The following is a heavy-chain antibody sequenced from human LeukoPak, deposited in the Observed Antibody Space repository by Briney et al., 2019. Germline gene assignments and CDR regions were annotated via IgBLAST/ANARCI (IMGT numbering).Heavy chain of an antibody. V-gene: IGHV3-48*01. CDR1: GFTFSSYA. J-gene: IGHJ4*02. CDR2: ISSSSNII. Sequence: GGSLRLSCAASGFTFSSYAMSWVRQPPGKGLQWVSYISSSSNIIYYADSVKGRFTTSRDNAKNSLFLQMNSLRAEDTAVYYCARDFAREFTIDYWGQGTLVTVSS. D-gene: IGHD3-10*01. CDR3: ARDFAREFTIDY.